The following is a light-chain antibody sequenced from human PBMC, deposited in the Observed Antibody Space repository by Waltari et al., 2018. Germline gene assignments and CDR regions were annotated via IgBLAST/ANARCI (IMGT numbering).Light chain of an antibody. Sequence: DIVMTQSPDSLAVSLGERATIKCKSSQSILDSSNKRNYLGWYQQKPGQPPKLLIYWASTREFGVPDRFSGSGSGTDFTLTINSLEPEDVAVYYCQQYYSSPPAWTFGRATKVEIK. CDR2: WAS. V-gene: IGKV4-1*01. J-gene: IGKJ4*02. CDR1: QSILDSSNKRNY. CDR3: QQYYSSPPAWT.